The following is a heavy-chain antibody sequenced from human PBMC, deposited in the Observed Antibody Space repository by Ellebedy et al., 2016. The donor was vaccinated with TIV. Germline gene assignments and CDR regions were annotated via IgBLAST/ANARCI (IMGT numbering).Heavy chain of an antibody. J-gene: IGHJ4*02. CDR1: GFTLSHYW. CDR3: ARWPSGDAPLDY. D-gene: IGHD4-17*01. Sequence: GESLKISCAAFGFTLSHYWITWVRQAPGKGLEWLANIKEDGTDKNYVDSVRGRLTISRDNAKNSLYLQMNSLRVEDTAVYYCARWPSGDAPLDYWGQGTLVTVSS. CDR2: IKEDGTDK. V-gene: IGHV3-7*01.